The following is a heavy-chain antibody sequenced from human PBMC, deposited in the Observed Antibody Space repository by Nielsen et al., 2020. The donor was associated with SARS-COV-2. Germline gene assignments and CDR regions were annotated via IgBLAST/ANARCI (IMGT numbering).Heavy chain of an antibody. J-gene: IGHJ4*02. CDR2: IYYSGST. CDR3: ARDKDYYGSGSYYPWFDY. Sequence: GSLRLSCTVSGGSISSYYWSWIRQPPGKGLEWIGYIYYSGSTNYNPSLKSRVTISVDTSKNQFSLKLSSVTAADTAVYYCARDKDYYGSGSYYPWFDYWGQGTLVTVSS. D-gene: IGHD3-10*01. CDR1: GGSISSYY. V-gene: IGHV4-59*01.